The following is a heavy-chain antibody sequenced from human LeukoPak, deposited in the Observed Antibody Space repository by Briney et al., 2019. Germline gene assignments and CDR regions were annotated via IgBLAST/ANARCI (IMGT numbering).Heavy chain of an antibody. V-gene: IGHV1-18*04. CDR1: GYTFTSYG. CDR3: ARDPRGQQLVPLGMDV. D-gene: IGHD6-13*01. J-gene: IGHJ6*04. CDR2: ISAYNGNT. Sequence: GDSVKVSCKASGYTFTSYGISWVRQAPGQGLEWMGWISAYNGNTNYAQKLQGRVTMTTDTSTSTAYMELRSLRSDDTAVYYCARDPRGQQLVPLGMDVWGKGTTVTVSS.